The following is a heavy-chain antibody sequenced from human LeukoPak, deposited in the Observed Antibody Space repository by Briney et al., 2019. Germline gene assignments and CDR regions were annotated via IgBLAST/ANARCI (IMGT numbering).Heavy chain of an antibody. D-gene: IGHD6-19*01. Sequence: GGSLRLSCAASGFTFSSYGMHWVRQAPGKGLEWVAVISYDGSNKYYADSVKGRFTISRDNSKNTLYLQMNSLRAEDTAVYYCARAIAVAGTTSDVWGKGITVTVSS. J-gene: IGHJ6*04. V-gene: IGHV3-30*03. CDR3: ARAIAVAGTTSDV. CDR1: GFTFSSYG. CDR2: ISYDGSNK.